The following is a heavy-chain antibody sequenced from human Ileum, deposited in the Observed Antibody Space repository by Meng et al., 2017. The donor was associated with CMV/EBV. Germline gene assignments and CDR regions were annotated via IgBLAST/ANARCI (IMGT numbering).Heavy chain of an antibody. D-gene: IGHD3-22*01. V-gene: IGHV6-1*01. J-gene: IGHJ1*01. CDR1: SSNSAA. CDR2: TYYRSKWYY. CDR3: ARDMDTRSTPTWFSAFQY. Sequence: SSNSAAWSWIRQSPSRGLEWLGRTYYRSKWYYDYAVSVKSRITITPDTSKNQFSLQLNSVTPEDTAVYFCARDMDTRSTPTWFSAFQYWGQGTLVTVSS.